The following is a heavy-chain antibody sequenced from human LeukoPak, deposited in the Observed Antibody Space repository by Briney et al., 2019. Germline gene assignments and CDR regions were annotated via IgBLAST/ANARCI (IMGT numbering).Heavy chain of an antibody. CDR3: ARDSRVIMGYYFDY. CDR2: IWYDGSNN. D-gene: IGHD3-3*01. CDR1: GFTFSSYG. V-gene: IGHV3-33*01. J-gene: IGHJ4*02. Sequence: GGSLRLSCAASGFTFSSYGMHWVRQAPGKGLEWVAVIWYDGSNNYYADSVKGRFTISRDNSKNTLYLQMNSLRAEDTAVYYCARDSRVIMGYYFDYWGQGTLVTVSS.